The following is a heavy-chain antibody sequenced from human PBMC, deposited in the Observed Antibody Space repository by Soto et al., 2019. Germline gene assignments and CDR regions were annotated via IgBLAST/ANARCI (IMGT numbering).Heavy chain of an antibody. Sequence: QVQLVESGGGVVQPGRSLRLSCAASGFTFSSYAMHWVRQAPGKGQEWVAVISYDGSNKYYADSVKGRFTISRDNTKNTVYLQMNSLRAEDTAVYYCAGDGQQLERPYNWFDPWGQGTLVTVSA. CDR2: ISYDGSNK. V-gene: IGHV3-30-3*01. CDR1: GFTFSSYA. D-gene: IGHD6-13*01. CDR3: AGDGQQLERPYNWFDP. J-gene: IGHJ5*02.